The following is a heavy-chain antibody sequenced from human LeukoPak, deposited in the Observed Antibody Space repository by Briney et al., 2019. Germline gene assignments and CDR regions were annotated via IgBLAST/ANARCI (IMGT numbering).Heavy chain of an antibody. J-gene: IGHJ4*02. CDR1: GFTFSSYA. Sequence: GGSLRLSCAASGFTFSSYAMSWVRQAPGKGLEWVSAISGSGGSTYYADSVKGRFTISRDNSKNTLYLQMNSLRAEDTAVYYCAKPSGYSGYDYEGYFDYWGQGTLVTVSS. CDR2: ISGSGGST. V-gene: IGHV3-23*01. CDR3: AKPSGYSGYDYEGYFDY. D-gene: IGHD5-12*01.